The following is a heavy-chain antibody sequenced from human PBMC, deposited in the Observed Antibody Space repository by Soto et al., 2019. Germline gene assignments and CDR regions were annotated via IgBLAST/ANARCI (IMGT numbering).Heavy chain of an antibody. V-gene: IGHV4-59*08. CDR1: GGSISSYY. Sequence: SETLSLTCTVSGGSISSYYWSWIRQPPGKGLEWIGYIYYSGSTNYNPSLKSRVTISVDTSKNQFSLKLSSVTAADTAVYYCARLSRVYFDYWGQGTLVTVSS. CDR3: ARLSRVYFDY. J-gene: IGHJ4*02. CDR2: IYYSGST. D-gene: IGHD3-10*01.